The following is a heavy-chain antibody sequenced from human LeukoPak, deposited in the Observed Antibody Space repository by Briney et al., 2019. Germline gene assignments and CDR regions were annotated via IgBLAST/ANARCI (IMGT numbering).Heavy chain of an antibody. CDR1: GFTFSDYY. Sequence: PGGSLRLSCTGSGFTFSDYYMSWIRQAQGKGLEWVSYISSSGRTIYYADSVKGRFTISRDNAKNSLYLQMNSLRAEDTAVYYCARADCSSSSCYELDYWGQGTLVTVSS. V-gene: IGHV3-11*04. CDR2: ISSSGRTI. D-gene: IGHD2-2*01. CDR3: ARADCSSSSCYELDY. J-gene: IGHJ4*02.